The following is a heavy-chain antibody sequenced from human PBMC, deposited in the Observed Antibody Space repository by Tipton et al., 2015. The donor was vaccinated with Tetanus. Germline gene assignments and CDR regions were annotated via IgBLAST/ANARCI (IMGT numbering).Heavy chain of an antibody. Sequence: SLRLSCAASGFSFSKYGLSWIRQAPGKGLEWVSYISSSGSTIYYADSVKGRFTISRDNAKNSLYLQMNSLRDEDTAVYYCARDSGGWSSYYYYGMDVWGQGTTVTVSS. V-gene: IGHV3-11*04. J-gene: IGHJ6*02. D-gene: IGHD6-19*01. CDR2: ISSSGSTI. CDR1: GFSFSKYG. CDR3: ARDSGGWSSYYYYGMDV.